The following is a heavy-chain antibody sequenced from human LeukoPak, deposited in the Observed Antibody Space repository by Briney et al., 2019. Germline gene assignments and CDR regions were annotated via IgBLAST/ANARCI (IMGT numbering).Heavy chain of an antibody. CDR2: ISSSSSYI. V-gene: IGHV3-21*01. J-gene: IGHJ5*02. CDR3: ARDGGSGSYYNNNWFDP. Sequence: GGSLRLSCAASGFTFSSYSMNWVRQAPGKGLEWVSSISSSSSYIYYADSVKGRFTISRDNAKNSLYLQMNSLRAEHTAVYYCARDGGSGSYYNNNWFDPWGQGTLVTVSS. D-gene: IGHD3-10*01. CDR1: GFTFSSYS.